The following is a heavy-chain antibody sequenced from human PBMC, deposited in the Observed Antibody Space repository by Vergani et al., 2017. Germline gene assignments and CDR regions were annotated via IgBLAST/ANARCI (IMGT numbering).Heavy chain of an antibody. Sequence: EVQLVESGGGLVQPGGSLRLSCAASGFSFSTYSMTWVRQAPGKGLEWVSFISSSSSPRYYADSVKGRFTISRDNAKNSLNLQMNSLRAEDTAVYYCARAGYSYGLDDWGQGTLVTVSS. V-gene: IGHV3-48*01. CDR2: ISSSSSPR. J-gene: IGHJ4*02. CDR1: GFSFSTYS. CDR3: ARAGYSYGLDD. D-gene: IGHD5-18*01.